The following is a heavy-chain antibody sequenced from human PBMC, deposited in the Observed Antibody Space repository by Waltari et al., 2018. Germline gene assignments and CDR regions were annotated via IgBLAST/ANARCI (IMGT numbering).Heavy chain of an antibody. CDR2: IRREPYNYAT. CDR1: GFSFSGSS. V-gene: IGHV3-73*01. J-gene: IGHJ4*02. CDR3: SGGEVTGTDF. Sequence: EVQVVESGGGLVQPGGSLKLSCATSGFSFSGSSIHGVRQTSGKGLEVVGRIRREPYNYATAYSASVKGRFTISRDDSKNTAFLQMNSLMTEDTAVYYCSGGEVTGTDFWGQGTLVTVSS. D-gene: IGHD6-19*01.